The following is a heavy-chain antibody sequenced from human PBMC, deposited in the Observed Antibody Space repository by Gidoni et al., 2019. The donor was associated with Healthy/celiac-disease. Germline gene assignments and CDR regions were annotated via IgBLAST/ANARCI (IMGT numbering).Heavy chain of an antibody. D-gene: IGHD3-16*02. Sequence: EVQLLESGGGVVQPGGSLGLSCAASGFALRSYAMRWVRQAQGKGLALVSAISGSGGSTNYADSVKGRFTISRDNSKNTLYLQMNSLRAEDTAVYYCAKVPWEGIMITFGGVIVIPYFDYWGQGTLVTVSS. V-gene: IGHV3-23*01. J-gene: IGHJ4*02. CDR2: ISGSGGST. CDR3: AKVPWEGIMITFGGVIVIPYFDY. CDR1: GFALRSYA.